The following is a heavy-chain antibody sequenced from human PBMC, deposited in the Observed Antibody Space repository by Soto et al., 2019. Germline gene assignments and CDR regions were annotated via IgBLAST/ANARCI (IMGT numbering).Heavy chain of an antibody. CDR2: ISYDGRSA. V-gene: IGHV3-30*04. Sequence: QVQLVDSGGGVVQPGRSLRLSCAASGFTFSSYAMHGVRRAPGKGLVWVAVISYDGRSAYYADSVKGRFTISRDNSKNTLYLQMNSLRTEDTAVFYCARGGRSGSWYSLNWYFDLWGRGTLVTVSS. D-gene: IGHD6-13*01. CDR3: ARGGRSGSWYSLNWYFDL. CDR1: GFTFSSYA. J-gene: IGHJ2*01.